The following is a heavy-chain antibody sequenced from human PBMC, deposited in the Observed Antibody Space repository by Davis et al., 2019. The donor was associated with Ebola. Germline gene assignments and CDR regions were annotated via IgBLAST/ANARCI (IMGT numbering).Heavy chain of an antibody. CDR3: ASRGGDGMDV. CDR1: GGSISSYY. D-gene: IGHD3-16*01. V-gene: IGHV4-59*01. CDR2: IYYSGST. J-gene: IGHJ6*02. Sequence: MPSETLSLTCTVSGGSISSYYWSWIRQPPGKGLEWIGYIYYSGSTNYNPSLKSRVTISVDTSKNQFSLKLSSVTAADTAVYYCASRGGDGMDVWGQGTTVTVSS.